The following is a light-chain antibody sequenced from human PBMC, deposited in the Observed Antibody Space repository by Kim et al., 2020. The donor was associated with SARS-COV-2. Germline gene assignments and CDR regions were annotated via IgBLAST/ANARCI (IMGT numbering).Light chain of an antibody. Sequence: DIQMTQSPSSLSASVGDRVTITCRSRQSVGIYLNWYQQKPGKAPKLLIYAASSLQGGVPSRFSGSGSGTDFTLTISSLQPEDFATYYCQQSYNTPVTFGQGTKVDIK. J-gene: IGKJ1*01. CDR2: AAS. V-gene: IGKV1-39*01. CDR1: QSVGIY. CDR3: QQSYNTPVT.